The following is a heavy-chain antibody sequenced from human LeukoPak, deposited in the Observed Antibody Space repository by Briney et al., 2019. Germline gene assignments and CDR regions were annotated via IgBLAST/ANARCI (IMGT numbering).Heavy chain of an antibody. V-gene: IGHV1-69*06. CDR1: GGTFSSYA. CDR2: IIPIFGTA. CDR3: ARDGYYGSGSPQFDP. J-gene: IGHJ5*02. Sequence: ASVKVSCKASGGTFSSYAISWVRQAPGQGLEWMGGIIPIFGTANYAQKFQGRVTIPADKSTSTAYMELSSLRSEDTAVYYCARDGYYGSGSPQFDPWGQGTLVTVSS. D-gene: IGHD3-10*01.